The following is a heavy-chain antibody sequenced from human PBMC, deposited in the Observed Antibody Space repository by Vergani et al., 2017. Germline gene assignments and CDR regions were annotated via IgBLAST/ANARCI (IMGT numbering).Heavy chain of an antibody. CDR3: AKDKGRPPWSIAAPCVILYGMDV. CDR1: GITFSSYA. J-gene: IGHJ6*02. V-gene: IGHV3-23*01. Sequence: EVQLLESGGGLVQPGGSLRLSCAASGITFSSYAMSWVRQAPGKGLEWVSAISGSGGSTYYADSVQGRFTISRDNSKNTLYLQMNSLRAEDTAVYYCAKDKGRPPWSIAAPCVILYGMDVWGQGTTVTVSS. D-gene: IGHD6-6*01. CDR2: ISGSGGST.